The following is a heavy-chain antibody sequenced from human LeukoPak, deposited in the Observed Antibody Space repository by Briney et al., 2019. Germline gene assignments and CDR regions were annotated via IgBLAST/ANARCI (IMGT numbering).Heavy chain of an antibody. CDR1: GLIFSDAW. V-gene: IGHV3-15*07. D-gene: IGHD7-27*01. Sequence: GGSLRLSCVASGLIFSDAWMNWVRQAPGKGLEWVGRIKSKVDGGTVDYAAPVKGRFTISRDDSKSTLYLQLNGLKTEDSAVYYCTKDPPLTGGVYSAYWGQGTLVTASS. CDR3: TKDPPLTGGVYSAY. J-gene: IGHJ4*02. CDR2: IKSKVDGGTV.